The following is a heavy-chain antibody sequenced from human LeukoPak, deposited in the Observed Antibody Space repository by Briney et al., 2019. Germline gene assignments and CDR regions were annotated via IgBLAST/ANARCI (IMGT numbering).Heavy chain of an antibody. V-gene: IGHV1-69*06. CDR1: GGTFSSYA. D-gene: IGHD1-7*01. Sequence: ASVKVSCKASGGTFSSYAISWVRQAPGQGLEWMGGIIPIFGTANYAQKFQGRVTITADKSTSTAYMELSSLRSEDTAVYYCAVDNWNYAVDGPFPAGFQNYWGQGTLVTVSS. CDR2: IIPIFGTA. J-gene: IGHJ4*02. CDR3: AVDNWNYAVDGPFPAGFQNY.